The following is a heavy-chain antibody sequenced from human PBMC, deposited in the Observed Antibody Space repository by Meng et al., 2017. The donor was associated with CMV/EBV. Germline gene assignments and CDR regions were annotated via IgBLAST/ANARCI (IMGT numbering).Heavy chain of an antibody. Sequence: QVQLGRSGAEVKTPGASVKFSCKAFGYTFTSCYMHWVRQAPGQGLEWMGIINPSGGSTSYAQKFQGRVTMTRDTSTSTVYMELSSLRSEDTAVYYCALAEYSSSLFDYWGQGTLVTVSS. D-gene: IGHD6-13*01. CDR1: GYTFTSCY. J-gene: IGHJ4*02. CDR3: ALAEYSSSLFDY. V-gene: IGHV1-46*01. CDR2: INPSGGST.